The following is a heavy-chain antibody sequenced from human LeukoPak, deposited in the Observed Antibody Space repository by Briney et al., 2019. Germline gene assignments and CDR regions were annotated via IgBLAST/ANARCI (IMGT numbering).Heavy chain of an antibody. Sequence: GGSLRLSCAASGFTVSSNYMSWVRQAPGKGLEWVSVIYSGGSTYYADSVKGRFTISRDNSKNTLYPQMNSLRAEDTAVYYCARYYYDSGGYYYYFDYWGQGTLVTVSS. CDR2: IYSGGST. V-gene: IGHV3-53*01. CDR1: GFTVSSNY. CDR3: ARYYYDSGGYYYYFDY. J-gene: IGHJ4*02. D-gene: IGHD3-22*01.